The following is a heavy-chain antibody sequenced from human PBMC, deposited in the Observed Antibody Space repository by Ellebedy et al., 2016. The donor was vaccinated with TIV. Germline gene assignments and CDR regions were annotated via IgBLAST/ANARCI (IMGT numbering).Heavy chain of an antibody. CDR2: ISWNSGSI. J-gene: IGHJ4*02. CDR3: AKGGYLTMIVVALDY. D-gene: IGHD3-22*01. CDR1: GFTFDDYT. Sequence: SLKISXAASGFTFDDYTMHWVRQAPGKGLEWVSGISWNSGSIGYADSVKGRFTISRDNAKNSLYLQMNSLRAEDTALYYCAKGGYLTMIVVALDYWGQGTLVTVSS. V-gene: IGHV3-9*01.